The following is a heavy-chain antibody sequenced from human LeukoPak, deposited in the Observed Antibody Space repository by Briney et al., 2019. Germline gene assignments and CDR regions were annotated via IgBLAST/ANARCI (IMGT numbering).Heavy chain of an antibody. CDR1: GGSISSSSYY. V-gene: IGHV4-39*01. D-gene: IGHD3-10*01. Sequence: PSETLSLTCTVSGGSISSSSYYWGWIRQPPGKGVEWIGSIYYSGSTYYNPSLKSRVTISVDTSKSQFSLKLRSVTAADTAVYYCALLWFGESNWFDPWGQGTLVTVSS. CDR2: IYYSGST. J-gene: IGHJ5*02. CDR3: ALLWFGESNWFDP.